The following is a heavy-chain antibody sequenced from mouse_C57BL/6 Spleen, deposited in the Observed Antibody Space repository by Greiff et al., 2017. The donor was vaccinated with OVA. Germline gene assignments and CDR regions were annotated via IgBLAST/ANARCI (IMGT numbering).Heavy chain of an antibody. CDR3: ARLLTVVAKDFDV. J-gene: IGHJ1*03. CDR1: GYTFTSYW. Sequence: QVQLQQPGAELVKPGASVKLSCKASGYTFTSYWMQWVKQRPGQGLEWIGEIDPSDSYTTYNQKFKGKATLTVDTSSSTAYMQLSSRTSEDSAVYYCARLLTVVAKDFDVWGTGTTVTVSS. CDR2: IDPSDSYT. D-gene: IGHD1-1*01. V-gene: IGHV1-50*01.